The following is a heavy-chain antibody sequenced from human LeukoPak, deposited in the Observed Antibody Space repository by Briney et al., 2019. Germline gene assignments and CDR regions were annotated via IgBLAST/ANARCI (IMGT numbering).Heavy chain of an antibody. CDR2: ISGSGGST. J-gene: IGHJ4*02. CDR1: GFTFSSYA. CDR3: AKPRGYSYGADY. Sequence: GASLRLSCAASGFTFSSYAMSWVRQAPGKGLEWVSAISGSGGSTYYADSVKGRFTISRDNSKNTLYLQMNSLRAEDTAVHYCAKPRGYSYGADYWGQGTLVTVSS. V-gene: IGHV3-23*01. D-gene: IGHD5-18*01.